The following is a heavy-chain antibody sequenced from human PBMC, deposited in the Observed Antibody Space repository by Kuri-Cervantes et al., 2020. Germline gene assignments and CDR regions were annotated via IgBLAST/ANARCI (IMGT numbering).Heavy chain of an antibody. J-gene: IGHJ6*03. Sequence: GGSLRLSCAASGFTFDDYAMHWVRQAPGKGLEWVSGISWNSGSIGYADSVKGRFTISRDNAKNSLYLQMNSLRAEDTAVYYCAIGMQKIMTTVTHGYYYYMDVWGKGTTVTVSS. CDR1: GFTFDDYA. CDR2: ISWNSGSI. CDR3: AIGMQKIMTTVTHGYYYYMDV. D-gene: IGHD4-17*01. V-gene: IGHV3-9*01.